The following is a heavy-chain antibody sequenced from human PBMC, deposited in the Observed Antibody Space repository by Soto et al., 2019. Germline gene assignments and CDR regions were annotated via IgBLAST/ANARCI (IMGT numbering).Heavy chain of an antibody. Sequence: GGSLRLSCAASGFTFSNYEMNWVRQAPGKGLEWVSFISSSDGDIHYADSVKGRFIISRDNAKNSLYLEMNSLRAEDTAIYYCARDRDPNFGPTICYLDAFDIWCQGTMVTVSS. V-gene: IGHV3-48*03. J-gene: IGHJ3*02. D-gene: IGHD2-2*01. CDR2: ISSSDGDI. CDR3: ARDRDPNFGPTICYLDAFDI. CDR1: GFTFSNYE.